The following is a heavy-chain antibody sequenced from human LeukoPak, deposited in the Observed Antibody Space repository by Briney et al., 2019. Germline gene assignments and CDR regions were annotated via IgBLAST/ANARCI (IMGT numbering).Heavy chain of an antibody. CDR1: GGSFSGDQ. CDR2: INQSGST. CDR3: ARRPDGFDI. Sequence: SETLSLTCAVYGGSFSGDQWSWIRQSPEKGLEWIGEINQSGSTHYNPSLKCRVTVSIDTSKNQFSLNLNSVTAADTAVYYCARRPDGFDIWGQGTMVTVSS. J-gene: IGHJ3*02. V-gene: IGHV4-34*01.